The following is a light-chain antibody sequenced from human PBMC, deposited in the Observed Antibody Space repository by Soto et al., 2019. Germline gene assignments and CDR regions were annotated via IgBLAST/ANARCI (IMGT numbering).Light chain of an antibody. CDR2: EAS. V-gene: IGKV1-5*03. J-gene: IGKJ1*01. CDR3: QQYNTFWT. Sequence: IQILQLPCTLSPSVGNRVTITCRASQMIYTWLAWYQQKPGKAPKLLIYEASSLDVGVPSRFSGSGSGTEFTLTISSLQPDDFAPYYCQQYNTFWTFGQGTNVDIK. CDR1: QMIYTW.